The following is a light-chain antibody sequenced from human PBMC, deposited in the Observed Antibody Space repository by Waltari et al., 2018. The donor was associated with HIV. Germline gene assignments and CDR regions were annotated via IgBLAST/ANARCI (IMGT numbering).Light chain of an antibody. CDR3: SSYTTNSRSVV. Sequence: QSALAQPASVSGSPGQSITISCSGITSDGGGFNYISWYQQHRGKAPKLILFAVSDRPSGVSDRFSGSKSGNTASLTISGLQADDEADYFCSSYTTNSRSVVFGGGTTLTVL. CDR2: AVS. J-gene: IGLJ2*01. V-gene: IGLV2-14*03. CDR1: TSDGGGFNY.